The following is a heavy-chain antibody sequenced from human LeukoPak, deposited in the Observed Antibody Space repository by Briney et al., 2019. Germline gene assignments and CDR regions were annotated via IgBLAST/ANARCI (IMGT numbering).Heavy chain of an antibody. CDR2: IYPGDSDT. D-gene: IGHD6-13*01. V-gene: IGHV5-51*01. CDR1: GYSLTSYW. J-gene: IGHJ1*01. CDR3: ARHDIGGDSSSWYIY. Sequence: GESLKISCKGSGYSLTSYWIGWVCQMPGKGLEWMGIIYPGDSDTRYSPSFQGQVTISADKSISTAYLQWSSLKASDTAMYYRARHDIGGDSSSWYIYWGQGTLVTVSS.